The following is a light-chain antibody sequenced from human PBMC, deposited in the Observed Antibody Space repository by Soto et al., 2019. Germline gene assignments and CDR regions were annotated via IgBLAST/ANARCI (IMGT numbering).Light chain of an antibody. CDR3: QQYNTFAT. CDR2: DAS. Sequence: IPLYQSPSALPAYVGDRDTIPCRASQSISSWLAWYQQKPGKAPKLLIDDASTLKTGVPSRFSGSGSGSEFNFTITGLQPDDFATYFCQQYNTFATFGQGTRLEI. J-gene: IGKJ5*01. V-gene: IGKV1-5*01. CDR1: QSISSW.